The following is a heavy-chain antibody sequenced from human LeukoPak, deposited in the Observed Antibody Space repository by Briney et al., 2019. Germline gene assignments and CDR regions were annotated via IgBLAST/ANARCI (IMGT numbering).Heavy chain of an antibody. Sequence: ASVKVSRKASGYTFTGYYMHWVRQAPGQGLEWMGWINPNSGGTNYAQKFQGRVTMTRDTSISTAYMELSRLRSDGTAVYYCARGVRYCSSTSCFLGSSWFDPWGQGTLVTVSS. CDR2: INPNSGGT. CDR1: GYTFTGYY. CDR3: ARGVRYCSSTSCFLGSSWFDP. V-gene: IGHV1-2*02. J-gene: IGHJ5*02. D-gene: IGHD2-2*01.